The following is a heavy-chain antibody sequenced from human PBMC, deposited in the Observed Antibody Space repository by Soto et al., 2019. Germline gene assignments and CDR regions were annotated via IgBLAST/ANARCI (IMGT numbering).Heavy chain of an antibody. V-gene: IGHV3-7*01. Sequence: EIQVVESGGGLVQPGGSLRLSCAASGFIFSANWMSWLRQAPGKGLEWVAHIYQHGSQTLYVDSVKGRFTISRDNAKSSLYLQMNSLRVDDTAVYYCVSWDDIVVSNDWGQGSLVTVSS. CDR2: IYQHGSQT. J-gene: IGHJ4*02. D-gene: IGHD5-12*01. CDR1: GFIFSANW. CDR3: VSWDDIVVSND.